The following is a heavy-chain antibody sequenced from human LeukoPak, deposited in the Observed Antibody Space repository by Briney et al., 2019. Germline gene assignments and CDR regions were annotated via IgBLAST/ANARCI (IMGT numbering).Heavy chain of an antibody. CDR2: IRYDGSNK. D-gene: IGHD3-10*01. V-gene: IGHV3-30*02. CDR3: ARDPNLNYYGSGSPRGYYYYYMDV. Sequence: SGGSLRLSCAVSGFTFSSYGMHWVRQAPGKGLEWVAFIRYDGSNKYYADSVKGRFTISRDNAKNSLYLQMNSLRAEDTAVYYCARDPNLNYYGSGSPRGYYYYYMDVWGKGTTVTVSS. CDR1: GFTFSSYG. J-gene: IGHJ6*03.